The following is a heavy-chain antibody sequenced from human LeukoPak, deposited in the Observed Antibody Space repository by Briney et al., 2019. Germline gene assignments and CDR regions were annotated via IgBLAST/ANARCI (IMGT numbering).Heavy chain of an antibody. CDR1: GFTVSTNS. V-gene: IGHV3-53*01. J-gene: IGHJ4*02. CDR2: IYSGGST. CDR3: ARRVGDYSHPYDY. Sequence: PGGSLRLSCTVSGFTVSTNSMSWVRQTPGKGLEWVSFIYSGGSTHYSDSVKGRFTISRDNSKNTLYLQMNSLRAEDTAVYYCARRVGDYSHPYDYWGQGTLVTVSS. D-gene: IGHD3-22*01.